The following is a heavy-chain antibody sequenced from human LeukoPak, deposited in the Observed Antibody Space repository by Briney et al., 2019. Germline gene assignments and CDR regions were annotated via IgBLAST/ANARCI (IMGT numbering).Heavy chain of an antibody. V-gene: IGHV3-30*03. D-gene: IGHD3-16*01. Sequence: GTSLRLSCAVSGFGIGNHGMHWVRQAPDKGLEWVAMISHDGGAEYYGDSVKGRLTISRDNSENTLYLQMNGLGVEDTAVHYCARDWGSSGWYNWFDPWGQGTLVTVSS. CDR3: ARDWGSSGWYNWFDP. J-gene: IGHJ5*02. CDR1: GFGIGNHG. CDR2: ISHDGGAE.